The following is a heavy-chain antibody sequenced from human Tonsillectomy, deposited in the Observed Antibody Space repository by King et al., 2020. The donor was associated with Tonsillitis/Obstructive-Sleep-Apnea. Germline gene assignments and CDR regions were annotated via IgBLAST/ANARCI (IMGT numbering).Heavy chain of an antibody. CDR1: GFSVSSKF. Sequence: VQLVESGGGLVQPGGSLRLSCAASGFSVSSKFMTWVRQAPGKGLEWVSVLYSGGGTYYADSVKGKFTISRDESKNTVFLQMNSLRAEDTAVYYCARGFVVVPAAIKSPHYYMDVWGKGTTVTVSS. V-gene: IGHV3-66*01. J-gene: IGHJ6*03. CDR3: ARGFVVVPAAIKSPHYYMDV. D-gene: IGHD2-2*01. CDR2: LYSGGGT.